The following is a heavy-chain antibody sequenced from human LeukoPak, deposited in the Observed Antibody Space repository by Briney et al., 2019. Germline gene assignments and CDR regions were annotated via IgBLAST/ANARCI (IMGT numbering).Heavy chain of an antibody. CDR3: AKDRIEMAIYAFDI. J-gene: IGHJ3*02. Sequence: GGSLRLSCAASGFTFDDYAMHWVRQVPGKGLEWVPGISWNSGSIGYADSVKGRFTISRDNAKNSLYLQMNSLRAEDTALYYCAKDRIEMAIYAFDIWGQGTMVTVSS. D-gene: IGHD5-24*01. CDR2: ISWNSGSI. CDR1: GFTFDDYA. V-gene: IGHV3-9*01.